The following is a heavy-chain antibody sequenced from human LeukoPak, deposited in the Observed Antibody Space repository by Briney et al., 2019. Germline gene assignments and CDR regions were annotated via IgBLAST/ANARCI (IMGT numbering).Heavy chain of an antibody. CDR2: IYTSGST. V-gene: IGHV4-4*09. CDR3: ARHKSGTSSTGSAFDI. CDR1: GCSISRYY. J-gene: IGHJ3*02. Sequence: PSETLSLTCTVSGCSISRYYWRWIRQPPGKGLEWIGYIYTSGSTNYNPSLKSRVTRSVDTSKNQFSLKLSSVPAAGTAVYYCARHKSGTSSTGSAFDIWGQGTMVTVSS. D-gene: IGHD2-2*01.